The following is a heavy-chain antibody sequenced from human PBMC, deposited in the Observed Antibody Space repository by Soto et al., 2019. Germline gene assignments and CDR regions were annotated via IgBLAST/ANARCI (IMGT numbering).Heavy chain of an antibody. V-gene: IGHV1-46*01. CDR2: INPTGGTT. Sequence: ASVKVSCKASGYTFTNYYSHWVRQAPGQGLEWMGIINPTGGTTSYAQKFQDRITMTRDTSTSTVYMELNSLRFEDTAVYYCAKGWPGNLDYWGQGTLVTVSS. D-gene: IGHD4-4*01. CDR3: AKGWPGNLDY. CDR1: GYTFTNYY. J-gene: IGHJ4*02.